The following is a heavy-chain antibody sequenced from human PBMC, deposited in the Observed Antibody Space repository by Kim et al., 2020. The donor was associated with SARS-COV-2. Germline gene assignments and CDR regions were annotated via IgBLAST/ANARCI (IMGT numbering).Heavy chain of an antibody. V-gene: IGHV3-23*01. CDR3: AKDGSMVRGPMTNWFDP. CDR2: ISGSGGST. D-gene: IGHD3-10*01. CDR1: GFTFSSYA. Sequence: GGSLRLSCAASGFTFSSYAMSWVRQAPGKGLEWVSAISGSGGSTYYAASVKGRFTIARDNSKNTLYLQRNSLSAEDTAEYYCAKDGSMVRGPMTNWFDP. J-gene: IGHJ5*02.